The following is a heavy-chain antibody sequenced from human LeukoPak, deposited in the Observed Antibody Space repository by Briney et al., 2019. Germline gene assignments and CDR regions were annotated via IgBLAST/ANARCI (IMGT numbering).Heavy chain of an antibody. Sequence: SETLSLTCAVSGGSISRGGYSWSWIRQPPGKGLEWIGYFYYSGSTYYNPSLKSRVTISVDTSKNQFSLKLSSVTAADTAVYYCARGRLAGGYYYYYMDVWGKGTTVTVSS. CDR2: FYYSGST. CDR1: GGSISRGGYS. D-gene: IGHD3-16*01. J-gene: IGHJ6*03. V-gene: IGHV4-30-4*07. CDR3: ARGRLAGGYYYYYMDV.